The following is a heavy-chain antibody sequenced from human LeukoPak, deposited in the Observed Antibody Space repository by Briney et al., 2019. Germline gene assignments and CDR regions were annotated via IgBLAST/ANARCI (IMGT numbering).Heavy chain of an antibody. CDR1: GGSISSGGYS. Sequence: PSGTLSLTCAVSGGSISSGGYSWSWIRQPPGKGLEWIGYIYHSGSTYYNPSLKSRVTISVDRSKNQFSLKLSSVTAADTAVYYCARSCYYDSSGYCFDYWGQGTLVTVSS. CDR2: IYHSGST. J-gene: IGHJ4*02. CDR3: ARSCYYDSSGYCFDY. D-gene: IGHD3-22*01. V-gene: IGHV4-30-2*01.